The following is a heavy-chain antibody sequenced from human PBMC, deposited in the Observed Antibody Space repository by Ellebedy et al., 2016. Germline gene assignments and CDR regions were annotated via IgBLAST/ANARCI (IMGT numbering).Heavy chain of an antibody. CDR1: GFTFNYYA. V-gene: IGHV3-30*04. J-gene: IGHJ4*02. CDR3: ARGERGGSGYFDY. Sequence: GGSLRLSCAASGFTFNYYAMHWVRQAPGKGLEWVAVISHDGRSAYYADSVKGRFTISRDNSKNTLYLQMNSLRAEDTAVYYCARGERGGSGYFDYWGQGTLVTVSS. D-gene: IGHD3-10*01. CDR2: ISHDGRSA.